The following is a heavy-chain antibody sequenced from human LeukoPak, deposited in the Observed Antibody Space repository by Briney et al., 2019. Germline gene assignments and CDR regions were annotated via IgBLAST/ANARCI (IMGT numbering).Heavy chain of an antibody. D-gene: IGHD3-10*01. V-gene: IGHV4-4*02. J-gene: IGHJ4*02. CDR1: GGSINNSDW. Sequence: SGTQSLTCAVSGGSINNSDWWSWVRQPPDKGLEWIGEIYHSGITNYNPSLKSRVTISVDKSKNQFSLKLNSVTAADTAVYYCARGITLIRGAIYYFDYWGQGTVVTVSS. CDR3: ARGITLIRGAIYYFDY. CDR2: IYHSGIT.